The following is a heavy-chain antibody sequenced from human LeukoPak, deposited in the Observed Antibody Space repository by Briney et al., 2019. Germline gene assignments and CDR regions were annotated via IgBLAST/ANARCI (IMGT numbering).Heavy chain of an antibody. J-gene: IGHJ4*02. CDR2: ISSSSSYI. V-gene: IGHV3-21*01. D-gene: IGHD5-12*01. CDR3: ARGFPGGGSYFDY. CDR1: GFTFSSYS. Sequence: PGGSLRFSCAASGFTFSSYSMTWVRQAPGKGLEWVSSISSSSSYIYYADSVKGRVTISRDNAKNSLYLQMNSLRAEDTAVYYCARGFPGGGSYFDYWGQGTLVTVSS.